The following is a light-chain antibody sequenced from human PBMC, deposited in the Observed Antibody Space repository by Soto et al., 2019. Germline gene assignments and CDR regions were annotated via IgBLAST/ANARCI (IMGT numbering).Light chain of an antibody. CDR2: LEGSGSY. CDR1: SGHSSYI. V-gene: IGLV4-60*02. CDR3: ETWDSNIWV. J-gene: IGLJ3*02. Sequence: QAVVTQSSSASASLGSSVKLTCTLSSGHSSYIIAWHQQQTGKAPRYLMKLEGSGSYNKWSGVPDRFSGSSSGADRYLTISNLQFEDEADYYCETWDSNIWVFGGGTKLTGL.